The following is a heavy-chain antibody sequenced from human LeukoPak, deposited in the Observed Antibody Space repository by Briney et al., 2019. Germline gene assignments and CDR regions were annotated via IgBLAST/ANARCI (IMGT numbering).Heavy chain of an antibody. J-gene: IGHJ4*02. D-gene: IGHD6-13*01. CDR3: ARVLAAAGTEVYYFDY. CDR2: IKQDGSEK. Sequence: GGSLRLSCAASGFTFSSYWMSWVRQAPGKGLDWVANIKQDGSEKYYVDSVKGRFTISRDNAKNSLYLQMNSLRAEDTAVYYCARVLAAAGTEVYYFDYWGQGTLVTVSS. CDR1: GFTFSSYW. V-gene: IGHV3-7*01.